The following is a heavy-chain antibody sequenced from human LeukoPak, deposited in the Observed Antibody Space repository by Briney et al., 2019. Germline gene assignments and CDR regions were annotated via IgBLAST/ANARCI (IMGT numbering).Heavy chain of an antibody. CDR3: ARDTAAGHYYGMDV. CDR2: IYYSGNT. CDR1: GGSIISYY. J-gene: IGHJ6*02. Sequence: SETLSLTCTVSGGSIISYYWSWVRQPPGKGLEWIGYIYYSGNTNYSPSLKSRVTISVDTSKNQFSLKLRSVTAADTAVYYCARDTAAGHYYGMDVWGQGTTVTVSS. D-gene: IGHD6-13*01. V-gene: IGHV4-59*01.